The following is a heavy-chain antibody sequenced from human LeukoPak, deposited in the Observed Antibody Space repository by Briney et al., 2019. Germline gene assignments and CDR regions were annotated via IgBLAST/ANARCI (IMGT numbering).Heavy chain of an antibody. D-gene: IGHD2-15*01. V-gene: IGHV5-51*01. CDR2: IYPGDSDT. CDR1: GYSFSSHW. Sequence: GESLKISCKGSGYSFSSHWIGWVRQMPGKGLEWMGIIYPGDSDTRYSPSFQGQVTNSADKSISTAYLQWGSLKASDTAMYYCARRPGYCSGGSCYWFDPWGQGTLVTVSS. CDR3: ARRPGYCSGGSCYWFDP. J-gene: IGHJ5*02.